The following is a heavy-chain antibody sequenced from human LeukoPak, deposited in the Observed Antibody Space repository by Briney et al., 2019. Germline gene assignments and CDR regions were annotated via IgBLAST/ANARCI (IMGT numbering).Heavy chain of an antibody. V-gene: IGHV3-23*01. Sequence: GGSLRLSCAASGFTFSSYAMSWVRQAPGKGLECVSAISGSGGSTYYADSVKGRFTISRDNSKNTLYLQMNSLRAEDTAVYYCAKDGSKTVAGTYFDYWGQGTLVTVSS. CDR3: AKDGSKTVAGTYFDY. CDR1: GFTFSSYA. J-gene: IGHJ4*02. CDR2: ISGSGGST. D-gene: IGHD6-19*01.